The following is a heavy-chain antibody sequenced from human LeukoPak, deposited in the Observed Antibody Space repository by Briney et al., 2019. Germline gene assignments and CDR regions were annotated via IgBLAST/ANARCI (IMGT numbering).Heavy chain of an antibody. D-gene: IGHD3-22*01. CDR1: GGTFSSYA. CDR2: IIPIFGTA. J-gene: IGHJ4*02. Sequence: GASVKVSCKASGGTFSSYAISWVRQAPGQGLEWMGGIIPIFGTANYAQKFQGRVTITADESTSTAYMELSSLRSEDTAVYYCARDRGSSGYYYGPFDYWGQGTLVTVSS. CDR3: ARDRGSSGYYYGPFDY. V-gene: IGHV1-69*13.